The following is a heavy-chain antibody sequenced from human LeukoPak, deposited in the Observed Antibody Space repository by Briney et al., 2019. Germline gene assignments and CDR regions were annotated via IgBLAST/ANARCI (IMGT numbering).Heavy chain of an antibody. Sequence: PGGSLRPSCAASGFSFNNYGMHWVRQAPGKGLEWVAVIWYDGNNNNYADSVKGRFTISRDNSKNTLSLQMNSLRADDTAVYYCARAGRPVLQYYYYYYMDVWGEGTTVTVSS. CDR1: GFSFNNYG. CDR2: IWYDGNNN. J-gene: IGHJ6*03. V-gene: IGHV3-33*01. D-gene: IGHD6-6*01. CDR3: ARAGRPVLQYYYYYYMDV.